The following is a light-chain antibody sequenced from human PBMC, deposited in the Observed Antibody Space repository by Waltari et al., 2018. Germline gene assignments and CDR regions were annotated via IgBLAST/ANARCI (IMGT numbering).Light chain of an antibody. CDR1: SSDVGGYNY. CDR2: DVS. CDR3: CSYAGSSTFGVV. V-gene: IGLV2-23*02. J-gene: IGLJ2*01. Sequence: QSALTQPASVSGSPGQSITISCTGTSSDVGGYNYVSWYQQNPGKAPKLMIYDVSKRPSGVSNRFSGSKSGNTASLTISGLQAEDEADYYCCSYAGSSTFGVVFGGGTKLTVL.